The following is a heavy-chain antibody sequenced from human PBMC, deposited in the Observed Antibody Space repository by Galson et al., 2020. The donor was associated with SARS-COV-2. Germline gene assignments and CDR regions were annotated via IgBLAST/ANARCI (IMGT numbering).Heavy chain of an antibody. CDR3: ARDCSSWSPFLHH. Sequence: SETLSLTCAVSGGSISSSNWYTWVRQSPGKGLEWIGEIYHSGGASYNPSLKSRVTMSVDTSMNQISLKLTSVTAADTAVYFCARDCSSWSPFLHHWGHGTLVTVSS. CDR1: GGSISSSNW. J-gene: IGHJ1*01. CDR2: IYHSGGA. V-gene: IGHV4-4*02. D-gene: IGHD6-13*01.